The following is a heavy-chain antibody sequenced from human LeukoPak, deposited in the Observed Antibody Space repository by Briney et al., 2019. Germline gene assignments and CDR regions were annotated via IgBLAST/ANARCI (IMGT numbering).Heavy chain of an antibody. CDR3: ARVRGYSSSTICYRYYFDY. CDR1: GYSISSGYY. D-gene: IGHD2-2*01. V-gene: IGHV4-38-2*02. Sequence: SETLSLTCTVSGYSISSGYYWGWIRQPPWKGLEWIGTIYHSGSTYYNPSLKSRVTISVDTSKNQFSLKLTSVTAADTAVYYCARVRGYSSSTICYRYYFDYWGQGTLVTVSS. J-gene: IGHJ4*02. CDR2: IYHSGST.